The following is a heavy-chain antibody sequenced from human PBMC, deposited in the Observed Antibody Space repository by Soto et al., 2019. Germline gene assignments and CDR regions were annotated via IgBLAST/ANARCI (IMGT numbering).Heavy chain of an antibody. CDR1: GYTFPDYY. CDR2: INPNSGGT. Sequence: GASVKVSCKASGYTFPDYYLHWVRQAPGQGLEWMGWINPNSGGTRYAQKFQGRVTMTRDTSISTAYMELSRLRSDDTAIYYCARPHSSSSLFYFHHWGQGTLVTVSS. D-gene: IGHD6-6*01. J-gene: IGHJ1*01. V-gene: IGHV1-2*02. CDR3: ARPHSSSSLFYFHH.